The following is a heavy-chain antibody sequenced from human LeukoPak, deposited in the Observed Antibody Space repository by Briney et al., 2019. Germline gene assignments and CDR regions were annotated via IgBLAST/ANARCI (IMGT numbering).Heavy chain of an antibody. CDR3: ATVKYYDFWSGYYRKEYYFDY. CDR1: GYTLTELS. Sequence: ASVKVSCKVSGYTLTELSMHWVRQAPGKGLEWMGGFDPEDGETIYAQKFQGRVTMTEDTSTDTAYMELSSPRSEDTAVYYCATVKYYDFWSGYYRKEYYFDYWGQGTLVTVSS. J-gene: IGHJ4*02. D-gene: IGHD3-3*01. V-gene: IGHV1-24*01. CDR2: FDPEDGET.